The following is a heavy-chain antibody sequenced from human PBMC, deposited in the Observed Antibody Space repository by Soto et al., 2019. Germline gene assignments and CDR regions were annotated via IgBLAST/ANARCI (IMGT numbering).Heavy chain of an antibody. J-gene: IGHJ6*02. D-gene: IGHD3-22*01. CDR3: ARRGVGWGYSTTHDYYGMDV. CDR1: GGTFSSYT. Sequence: QVQLVQSGAEVKKPGSSVKVSCKASGGTFSSYTISWVRQAPGQGLEWMGRIIPILGIANYAQKFQGRVTITADKSTSTAYMELSSLRSEDTAVYYCARRGVGWGYSTTHDYYGMDVWGQGTTVTVSS. V-gene: IGHV1-69*02. CDR2: IIPILGIA.